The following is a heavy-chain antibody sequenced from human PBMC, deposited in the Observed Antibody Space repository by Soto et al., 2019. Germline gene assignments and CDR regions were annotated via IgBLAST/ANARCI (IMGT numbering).Heavy chain of an antibody. V-gene: IGHV3-23*01. CDR1: VFTFSTYP. CDR2: ISGSGIST. D-gene: IGHD3-16*02. CDR3: VKPPVITASYCYYQVVD. Sequence: WGSLRLSCASSVFTFSTYPMSCVRHAPGKWLEWVSGISGSGISTYYTDSVKGRFTISRDNSKNTVFLQMNSLRDEDTAVYYCVKPPVITASYCYYQVVDWYQGTTVYV. J-gene: IGHJ6*03.